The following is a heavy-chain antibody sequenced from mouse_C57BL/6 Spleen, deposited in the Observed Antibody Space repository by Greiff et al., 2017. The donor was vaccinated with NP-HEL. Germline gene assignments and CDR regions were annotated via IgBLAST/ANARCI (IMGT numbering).Heavy chain of an antibody. J-gene: IGHJ4*01. V-gene: IGHV1-4*01. Sequence: VQLQQSGAELARPGASVKMSCKASGYTFTSYTMHWVKQRPGQGLEWIGYINPSSGYTKYNQKFKDKATLTADKSSSTAYMQLSSLTSEDSAVYYCARESLIYYDYDGYAMDYWGQGTSVTFSS. CDR1: GYTFTSYT. D-gene: IGHD2-4*01. CDR2: INPSSGYT. CDR3: ARESLIYYDYDGYAMDY.